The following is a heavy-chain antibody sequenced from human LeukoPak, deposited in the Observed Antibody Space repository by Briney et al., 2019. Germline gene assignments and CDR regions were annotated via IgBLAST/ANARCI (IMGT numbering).Heavy chain of an antibody. CDR1: GFTFSSYE. J-gene: IGHJ1*01. CDR3: ASQDYGDYGPAEYFQH. CDR2: ISSSGSTI. V-gene: IGHV3-48*03. D-gene: IGHD4-17*01. Sequence: GGSLRLSCAASGFTFSSYEMNWVRQAPGKGLEWVSYISSSGSTIHYADSVKGRFTISRDNAKNSLYLQMNSLRAEDTAVYYCASQDYGDYGPAEYFQHWGQGTLVTVSS.